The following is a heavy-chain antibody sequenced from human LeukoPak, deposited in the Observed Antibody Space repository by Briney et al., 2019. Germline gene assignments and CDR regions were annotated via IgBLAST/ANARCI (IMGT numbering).Heavy chain of an antibody. D-gene: IGHD3/OR15-3a*01. CDR3: ASGRHDFLH. CDR1: GFAFSTFW. CDR2: INLDGTEE. Sequence: GGSLRLSCAASGFAFSTFWMTWVRQAPGKGLEWVANINLDGTEEHYVDSFLKGRFTIPRDNAKNSLYLQMNDLRVEDTAVYYCASGRHDFLHWGQGTLVTVSS. J-gene: IGHJ4*02. V-gene: IGHV3-7*01.